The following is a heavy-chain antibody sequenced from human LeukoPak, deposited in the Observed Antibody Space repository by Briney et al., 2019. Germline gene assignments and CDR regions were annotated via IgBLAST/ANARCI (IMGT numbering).Heavy chain of an antibody. V-gene: IGHV4-30-2*01. D-gene: IGHD2-2*02. CDR3: ARDVLGYCSSTSCYTDYYYYMDV. Sequence: PSETLSLTCTVSGGSISSGGYYWSWIRQPPGKGLEWIGYIYHSGSTYYNPSLKSRVTISVDRSKNQFSLKLSSVTAADTAVYYCARDVLGYCSSTSCYTDYYYYMDVWGKGTTVTVSS. J-gene: IGHJ6*03. CDR2: IYHSGST. CDR1: GGSISSGGYY.